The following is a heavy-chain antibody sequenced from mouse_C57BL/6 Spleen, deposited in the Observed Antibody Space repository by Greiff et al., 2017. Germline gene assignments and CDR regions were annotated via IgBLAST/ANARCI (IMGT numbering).Heavy chain of an antibody. V-gene: IGHV2-9-1*01. CDR2: IWTGGGT. Sequence: VQLVESGPGLVAPSQSLSITCTVSGFSLTSYAISWVRQPPGKGLEWLGVIWTGGGTNYNSAPKSRLSISKDNSKSQVFLKMISLQTDDTAGYYGARRDGGNWDWYFDVWGTGTTVTVSS. CDR1: GFSLTSYA. D-gene: IGHD4-1*01. CDR3: ARRDGGNWDWYFDV. J-gene: IGHJ1*03.